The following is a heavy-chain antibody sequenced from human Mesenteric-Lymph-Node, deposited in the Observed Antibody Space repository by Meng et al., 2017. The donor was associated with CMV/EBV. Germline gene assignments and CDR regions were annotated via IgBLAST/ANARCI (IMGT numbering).Heavy chain of an antibody. Sequence: SCKASGYTFNRYAMNWVRQAPGQGLEWMEWINTNTGNPTYAQGFTGRFVFSLDTSVSTAYLQISSLKAEDTAVYYRARELYGSGNDYWGQGTLVTVSS. D-gene: IGHD3-10*01. CDR1: GYTFNRYA. CDR3: ARELYGSGNDY. J-gene: IGHJ4*02. CDR2: INTNTGNP. V-gene: IGHV7-4-1*02.